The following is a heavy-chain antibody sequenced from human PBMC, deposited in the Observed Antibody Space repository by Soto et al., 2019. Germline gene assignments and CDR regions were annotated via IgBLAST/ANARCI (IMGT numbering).Heavy chain of an antibody. CDR2: IYYSGNT. V-gene: IGHV4-59*01. J-gene: IGHJ4*02. Sequence: QVQLQESGPGLVKPSETLSLTCTVSSGSISSYYWNWVRQPPGKGLEWIGSIYYSGNTNYSPSHNGRVTKSGDTCKNHLSLKFTSVTAADTAMYYWAGGYCSSTSCYEFDYWGQGTLVTVSS. CDR1: SGSISSYY. CDR3: AGGYCSSTSCYEFDY. D-gene: IGHD2-2*01.